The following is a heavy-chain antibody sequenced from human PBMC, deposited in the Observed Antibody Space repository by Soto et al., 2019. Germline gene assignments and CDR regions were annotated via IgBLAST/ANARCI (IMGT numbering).Heavy chain of an antibody. D-gene: IGHD6-25*01. V-gene: IGHV4-59*01. CDR1: RGSMRTYV. CDR3: AAGADSGRNLARYYLDL. CDR2: IHYTGATSSFP. Sequence: SEPVSLTCTVSRGSMRTYVLTRISQPPWKGVEWIGYIHYTGATSSFPSSSPTLRGRGTIXEDTSNNQFSLKLLSVTTADTAVHFCAAGADSGRNLARYYLDLGGQGTLVTVSS. J-gene: IGHJ4*02.